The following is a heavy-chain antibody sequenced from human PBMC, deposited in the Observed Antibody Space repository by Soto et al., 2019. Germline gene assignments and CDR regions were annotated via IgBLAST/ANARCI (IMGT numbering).Heavy chain of an antibody. CDR3: AKDILWGGSEDYYYYGMDV. CDR2: ITWNSGSI. V-gene: IGHV3-9*01. J-gene: IGHJ6*02. CDR1: GVTFADYG. Sequence: EVQLVESGGGLVQPGRSLRLSCAASGVTFADYGMHWVRQAPGKGLEWVSGITWNSGSIDYADSVKGRFTISRDNAKNSLYLQMNSLRAEDTALYYCAKDILWGGSEDYYYYGMDVWGQGTTVTVSS. D-gene: IGHD1-26*01.